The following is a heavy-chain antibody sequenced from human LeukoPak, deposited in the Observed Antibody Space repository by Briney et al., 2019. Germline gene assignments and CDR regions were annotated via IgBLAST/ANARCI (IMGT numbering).Heavy chain of an antibody. CDR2: ISGSGGST. Sequence: SGGSLRLSCAASGFTFSSYDMSWLRQAPGKGLEWVSAISGSGGSTYYADSVKGRFTISRDNSKNTLYLQMNSLRAEDTAVYYCAKLYSSSWRTFDYWGQGTLVTVSS. J-gene: IGHJ4*02. V-gene: IGHV3-23*01. D-gene: IGHD6-13*01. CDR1: GFTFSSYD. CDR3: AKLYSSSWRTFDY.